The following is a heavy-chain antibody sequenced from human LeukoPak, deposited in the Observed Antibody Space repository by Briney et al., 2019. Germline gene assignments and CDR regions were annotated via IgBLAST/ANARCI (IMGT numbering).Heavy chain of an antibody. V-gene: IGHV1-2*02. Sequence: ASVKVSCKASGYTFTGYYMHWVRQAPGQGLEWMGWINPNSGGTNYAQKFLGRVIMTRDTSISTAYMDLSRLRSDDTAVYYCARGIIVGATEDFDYWGQGTLVTVSS. CDR1: GYTFTGYY. J-gene: IGHJ4*02. CDR2: INPNSGGT. D-gene: IGHD1-26*01. CDR3: ARGIIVGATEDFDY.